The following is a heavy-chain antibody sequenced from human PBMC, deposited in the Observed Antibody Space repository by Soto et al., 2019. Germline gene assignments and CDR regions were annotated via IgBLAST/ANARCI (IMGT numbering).Heavy chain of an antibody. CDR3: ARVSSTIIAVVHGLGLDV. D-gene: IGHD3-22*01. J-gene: IGHJ6*02. Sequence: GGSLELSSAASGFIFSSYTMHWVRQSPGKGLEWVALMSYDESTEYYADSVKGRFTISRDNSNNTLYLQMTGLRPEDTAVYYCARVSSTIIAVVHGLGLDVWGHGTTVTVSS. V-gene: IGHV3-30-3*01. CDR2: MSYDESTE. CDR1: GFIFSSYT.